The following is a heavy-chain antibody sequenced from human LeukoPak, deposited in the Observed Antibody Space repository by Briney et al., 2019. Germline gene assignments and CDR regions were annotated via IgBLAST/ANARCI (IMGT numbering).Heavy chain of an antibody. CDR1: GGSISSSSYY. J-gene: IGHJ4*02. CDR2: IYYSGST. V-gene: IGHV4-39*01. CDR3: ARHWRGQLGLHNFDY. Sequence: SEALSLTCTVSGGSISSSSYYWGWIRQPPGKGLGWIGCIYYSGSTYYNPYLKSRVSISVDTSKNQFSLKLSSVTAADTAVYYCARHWRGQLGLHNFDYWGQGTLVTVSS. D-gene: IGHD6-6*01.